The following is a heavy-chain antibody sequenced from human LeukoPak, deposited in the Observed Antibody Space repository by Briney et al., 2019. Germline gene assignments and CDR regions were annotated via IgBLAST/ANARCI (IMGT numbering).Heavy chain of an antibody. CDR2: ISWNSGNI. J-gene: IGHJ4*02. V-gene: IGHV3-9*01. D-gene: IGHD3-16*01. CDR3: AKDISPNHSNALSS. Sequence: PGGSLRLSCAAYGFKFDDYAMHWVRQVPGKGLEWVSIISWNSGNIAYADSVKGRFTISRDNANNSLSLQMNSLRVEDTALYYCAKDISPNHSNALSSWGQGTLVIVSS. CDR1: GFKFDDYA.